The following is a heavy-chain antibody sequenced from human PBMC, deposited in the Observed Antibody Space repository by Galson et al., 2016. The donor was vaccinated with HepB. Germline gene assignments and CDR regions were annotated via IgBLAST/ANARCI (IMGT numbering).Heavy chain of an antibody. J-gene: IGHJ3*02. CDR1: GFTFSSYS. CDR2: FYIGGNT. V-gene: IGHV3-53*01. D-gene: IGHD1-26*01. Sequence: SLRLSCAASGFTFSSYSMNWVRQAPGKGLEWVSLFYIGGNTYYGNSVKGRFTISRDNSKNTLYLQMNSLRAEDTAMYYCATVGGSTYGLRSDAFDIWGQGTMVTVSS. CDR3: ATVGGSTYGLRSDAFDI.